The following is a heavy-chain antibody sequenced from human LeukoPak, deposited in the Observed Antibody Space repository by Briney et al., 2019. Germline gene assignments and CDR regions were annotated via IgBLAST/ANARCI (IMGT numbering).Heavy chain of an antibody. CDR2: IYHSGST. CDR3: ARGVVTATYYFDY. D-gene: IGHD2-21*02. V-gene: IGHV4-38-2*02. J-gene: IGHJ4*02. CDR1: GYSISSGYY. Sequence: SETLSLTCTVSGYSISSGYYWGWIRQPPGKGLEWIGSIYHSGSTYYNPSLKSRVTISVDTSKNQFSLKLSSVTAADTAVYYCARGVVTATYYFDYWGQGTLVTVSS.